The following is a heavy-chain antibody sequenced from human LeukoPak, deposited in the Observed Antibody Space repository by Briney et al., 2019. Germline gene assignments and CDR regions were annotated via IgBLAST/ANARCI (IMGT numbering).Heavy chain of an antibody. Sequence: SETLSLTCAVYGGSFSGYYWSWIRQPPGKGLEWIGEINHSGSTNYNPSLKSRVTISVDTSKNQFSLKLSSVTAADTAVYYCARTETYYYDSSGYYLYDYWGQGTLATVSS. J-gene: IGHJ4*02. CDR2: INHSGST. CDR3: ARTETYYYDSSGYYLYDY. D-gene: IGHD3-22*01. CDR1: GGSFSGYY. V-gene: IGHV4-34*01.